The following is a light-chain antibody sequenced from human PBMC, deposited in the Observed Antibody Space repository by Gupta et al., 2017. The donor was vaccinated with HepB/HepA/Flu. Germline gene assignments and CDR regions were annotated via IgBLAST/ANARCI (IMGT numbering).Light chain of an antibody. CDR2: GTS. Sequence: EIVLTQSPGTLSLSPGERATLSCRASQNVGNYYLTWYQQKPGQSPRLLISGTSSRATGIPERFSGSGSGTDFTLTISRLEPEDFAVYYCQHFGASMATFGGGTKVDIK. J-gene: IGKJ4*01. CDR1: QNVGNYY. V-gene: IGKV3-20*01. CDR3: QHFGASMAT.